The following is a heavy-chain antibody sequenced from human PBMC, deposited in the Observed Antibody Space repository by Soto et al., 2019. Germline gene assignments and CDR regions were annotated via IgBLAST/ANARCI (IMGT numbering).Heavy chain of an antibody. CDR1: GGSLFGDY. J-gene: IGHJ5*02. V-gene: IGHV4-4*07. Sequence: SETLSLTCTVSGGSLFGDYCTWIRQPAGGGLEWIGRINSEGNTKYSTSLKSRVTMSVDPSRKDFSLNLTSVTAADTASYFCARARSLETWFAPWGPGSQGTAPQ. CDR3: ARARSLETWFAP. CDR2: INSEGNT.